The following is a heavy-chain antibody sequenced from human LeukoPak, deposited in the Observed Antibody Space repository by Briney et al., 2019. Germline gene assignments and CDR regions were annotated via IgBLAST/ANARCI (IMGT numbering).Heavy chain of an antibody. D-gene: IGHD2-8*01. CDR3: ARQLCTNGICYRHFDY. CDR2: TRNKANSYTT. V-gene: IGHV3-72*01. CDR1: GFTFSDHY. J-gene: IGHJ4*02. Sequence: GGSLRLSCAASGFTFSDHYIDWVRQAPGKGLEWVGRTRNKANSYTTEYAASVKGRFTISRDDSKNSLYLQMNSLKTEDTAVYYCARQLCTNGICYRHFDYWGQGTLVTVS.